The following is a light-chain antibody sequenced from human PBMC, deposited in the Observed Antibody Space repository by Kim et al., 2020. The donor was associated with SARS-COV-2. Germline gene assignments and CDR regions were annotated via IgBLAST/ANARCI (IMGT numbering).Light chain of an antibody. V-gene: IGKV3-20*01. J-gene: IGKJ2*01. Sequence: EIVLTQSPGTLSLSPGERATLSCRASQRVTSNYLAWYQQKPGQAPRLLIYGASSRATGIPDRFSGSGSGTDFTLTITGLEPEDFAVYYCQQYGGSPRTFGQGTKLEI. CDR3: QQYGGSPRT. CDR2: GAS. CDR1: QRVTSNY.